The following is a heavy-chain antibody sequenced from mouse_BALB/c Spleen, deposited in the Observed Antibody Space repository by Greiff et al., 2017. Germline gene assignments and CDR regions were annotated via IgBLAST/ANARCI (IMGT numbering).Heavy chain of an antibody. J-gene: IGHJ2*01. CDR2: ISSGGGST. CDR1: GFAFSSYD. Sequence: EVQGVESGGGLVKPGGSLKLSCAASGFAFSSYDMSWVRQTPEKRLEWVAYISSGGGSTYYPDTVKGRFTISRDNAKNTLYLQMSSLKSEDTAMYYCASSYYYGSSLDYWGQGATLTVSS. CDR3: ASSYYYGSSLDY. V-gene: IGHV5-12-1*01. D-gene: IGHD1-1*01.